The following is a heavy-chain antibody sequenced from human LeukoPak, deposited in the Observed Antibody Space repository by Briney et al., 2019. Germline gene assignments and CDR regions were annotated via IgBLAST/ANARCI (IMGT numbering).Heavy chain of an antibody. V-gene: IGHV3-48*02. J-gene: IGHJ4*02. D-gene: IGHD3-10*01. CDR3: ARDRGGYVTFDY. CDR2: ISSSSTI. Sequence: PGGSLRLSCAASGFTFSSYSMNWVRQAPGKGLEWVSYISSSSTIYYADSVKGRFTISRDNAKNSLYLQMNSLRDEDTAVYYCARDRGGYVTFDYWGQGTLVT. CDR1: GFTFSSYS.